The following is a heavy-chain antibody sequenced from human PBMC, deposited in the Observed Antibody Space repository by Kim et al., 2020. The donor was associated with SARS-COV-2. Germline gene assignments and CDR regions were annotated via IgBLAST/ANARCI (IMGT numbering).Heavy chain of an antibody. J-gene: IGHJ3*02. D-gene: IGHD4-17*01. CDR3: AARRFGDYNDAFDI. V-gene: IGHV1-58*01. Sequence: AQKFQERVTITRDMYASTAYMELSSLRSEDTAVYYCAARRFGDYNDAFDIWGQGTMVTVSS.